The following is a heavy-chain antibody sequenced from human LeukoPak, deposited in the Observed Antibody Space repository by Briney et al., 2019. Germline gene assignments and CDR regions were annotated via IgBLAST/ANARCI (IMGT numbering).Heavy chain of an antibody. D-gene: IGHD6-13*01. CDR2: INHSGST. V-gene: IGHV4-34*01. J-gene: IGHJ4*02. Sequence: SETLSLTCAVYGGSFSRYYWSWIRQPPGKGLEWIGEINHSGSTNYNPSLKSRVTISVDTSKNQFSLKLSSVTAADTAVYYCARGPLYSSSWYIGALGYFDYWGQGTLVTVSS. CDR1: GGSFSRYY. CDR3: ARGPLYSSSWYIGALGYFDY.